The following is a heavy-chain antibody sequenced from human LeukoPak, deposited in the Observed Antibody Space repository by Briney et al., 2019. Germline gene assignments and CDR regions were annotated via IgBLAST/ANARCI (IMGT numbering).Heavy chain of an antibody. CDR2: ISYDGSNK. Sequence: GSLRLSCAASGFTFSSYAMHWVRQAPGKGLEWVAVISYDGSNKYYADSVKGRFTISRDNSKNTLYLQMNSLRAEDTAVYYCAKDRGRWLVVDDAFDIWGQGTMVTVSS. V-gene: IGHV3-30*04. J-gene: IGHJ3*02. CDR3: AKDRGRWLVVDDAFDI. CDR1: GFTFSSYA. D-gene: IGHD6-19*01.